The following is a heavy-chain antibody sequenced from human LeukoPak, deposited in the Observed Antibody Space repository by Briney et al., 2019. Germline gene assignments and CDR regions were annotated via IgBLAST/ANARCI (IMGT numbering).Heavy chain of an antibody. D-gene: IGHD3-9*01. J-gene: IGHJ4*02. CDR2: IYYSGST. Sequence: LETLSLTCTVSGGSISSYYWSWIRQPPGKGLEWIGYIYYSGSTNYNPSLKSRVTISVDTSKNQFSLKLSSVTAADTAVYYCARVGYFDWLFAPYYFDYWGQGTLVTVSS. CDR1: GGSISSYY. V-gene: IGHV4-59*01. CDR3: ARVGYFDWLFAPYYFDY.